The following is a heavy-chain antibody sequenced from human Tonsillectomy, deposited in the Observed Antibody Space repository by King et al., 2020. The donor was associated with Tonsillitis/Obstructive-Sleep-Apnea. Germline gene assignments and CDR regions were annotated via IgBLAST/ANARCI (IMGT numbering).Heavy chain of an antibody. CDR2: IYSGVCT. V-gene: IGHV3-53*01. J-gene: IGHJ5*02. Sequence: VQLVESGGGLIQPGGSLRLSCAASGFTVSSNYMSWVRQAPGKGLEWVSVIYSGVCTYYAASVKGRFTISRDNSKNTLYLQMNSLRAEDTAVYYCARLLTGYNWFDPWGQGTLVTVSS. CDR3: ARLLTGYNWFDP. CDR1: GFTVSSNY. D-gene: IGHD7-27*01.